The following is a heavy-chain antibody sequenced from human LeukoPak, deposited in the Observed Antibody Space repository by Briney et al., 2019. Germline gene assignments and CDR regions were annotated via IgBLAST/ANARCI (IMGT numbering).Heavy chain of an antibody. CDR1: GGTFSSYA. CDR2: IIPIFGTA. D-gene: IGHD3-10*01. CDR3: ARAVSITMVRELRAYAFDI. Sequence: ASVKVSCKASGGTFSSYATSWVRQAPGQGLEWMGGIIPIFGTANYAQKFQGRVTITADKSTSTAYMELSSLRSEDTAVYYCARAVSITMVRELRAYAFDIWGQGTMVTVSS. V-gene: IGHV1-69*06. J-gene: IGHJ3*02.